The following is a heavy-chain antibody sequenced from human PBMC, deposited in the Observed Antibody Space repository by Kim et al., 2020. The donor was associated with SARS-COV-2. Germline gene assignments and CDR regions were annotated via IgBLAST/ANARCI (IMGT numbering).Heavy chain of an antibody. Sequence: LSLPFSVSFGSFSGYYWSWIRQPPGKGLEWIGEINHSGSTNYNPSLKSRVTISVDTSKNQFSLKLSSVTAADTAVYYCARGRGFGVVIPDDYWGQGTLVTVSS. J-gene: IGHJ4*02. CDR1: FGSFSGYY. CDR2: INHSGST. D-gene: IGHD3-3*01. CDR3: ARGRGFGVVIPDDY. V-gene: IGHV4-34*01.